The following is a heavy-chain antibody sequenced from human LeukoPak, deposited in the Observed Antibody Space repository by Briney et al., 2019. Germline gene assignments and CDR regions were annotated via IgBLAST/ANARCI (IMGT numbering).Heavy chain of an antibody. Sequence: ASVKVSCKASGYTFTGYYMHWVRQAPGQGLEWMGRINPNSGGTNYAQKFQGRVTMTRDTSISTAYMELSRLRSDDTAVYYYARKPRIAAAGCWFDPWGQGTLVTVSS. J-gene: IGHJ5*02. V-gene: IGHV1-2*06. CDR2: INPNSGGT. CDR1: GYTFTGYY. D-gene: IGHD6-13*01. CDR3: ARKPRIAAAGCWFDP.